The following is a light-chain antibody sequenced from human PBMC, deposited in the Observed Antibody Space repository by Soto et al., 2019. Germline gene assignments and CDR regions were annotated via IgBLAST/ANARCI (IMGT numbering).Light chain of an antibody. CDR3: SSYTSSSTQV. V-gene: IGLV2-14*01. Sequence: QSVLTQPASVSGSPGQSITISCTGTSSDVGGYNYVSWYQQHPGKAPKLMIYEVSHRPSGVSNRFSGSKSANTASLTISGLQAEDVADYYCSSYTSSSTQVFGGGTQLTVL. CDR1: SSDVGGYNY. CDR2: EVS. J-gene: IGLJ3*02.